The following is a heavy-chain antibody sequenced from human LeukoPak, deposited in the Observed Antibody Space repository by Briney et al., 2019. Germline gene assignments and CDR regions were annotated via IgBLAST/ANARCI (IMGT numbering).Heavy chain of an antibody. CDR2: ISAYNGNT. CDR1: GYTFTSYG. J-gene: IGHJ6*02. Sequence: ASVKASCKASGYTFTSYGISWVRQAPGQGLEWMGWISAYNGNTNYAQKLQGRVTMTTDTSTSTACMELRSLRSDDTAVYYCARDRRVVAATLNYYYYGMDVWGQGTTVTVSS. D-gene: IGHD2-15*01. CDR3: ARDRRVVAATLNYYYYGMDV. V-gene: IGHV1-18*01.